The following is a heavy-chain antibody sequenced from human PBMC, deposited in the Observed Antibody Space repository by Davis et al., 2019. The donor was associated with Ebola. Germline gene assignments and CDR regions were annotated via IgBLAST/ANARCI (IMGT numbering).Heavy chain of an antibody. CDR3: ARDEEGAARPGYYP. D-gene: IGHD6-6*01. V-gene: IGHV1-69*13. CDR2: IIPIFGTA. J-gene: IGHJ5*02. Sequence: AASVKVSCKASGYTFTSYGISWVRQAPGQGLEWMGGIIPIFGTANYAQKFQGRVTITADESTSTAYMELSSLRSEDTAVYYCARDEEGAARPGYYPWGQGTLVTVSS. CDR1: GYTFTSYG.